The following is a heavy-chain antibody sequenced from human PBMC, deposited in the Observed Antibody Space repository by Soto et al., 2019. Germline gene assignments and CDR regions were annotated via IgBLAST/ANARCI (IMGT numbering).Heavy chain of an antibody. V-gene: IGHV3-30*18. CDR2: ISYDGSNK. J-gene: IGHJ6*02. CDR1: GFTFSSYG. Sequence: QVQLVESGGGVVQPGRSLRLSCAASGFTFSSYGMHWVRQAPGKGLEWVAVISYDGSNKYYADSVKGRFTISRDNSKNTLYLQMNSRRAEDTAVYYWAKGGSSSRRYYYYGMDVWGQGTTVTVSS. D-gene: IGHD2-2*01. CDR3: AKGGSSSRRYYYYGMDV.